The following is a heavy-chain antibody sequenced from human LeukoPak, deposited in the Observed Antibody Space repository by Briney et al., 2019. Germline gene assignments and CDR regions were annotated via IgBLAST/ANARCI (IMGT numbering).Heavy chain of an antibody. J-gene: IGHJ3*02. Sequence: SGGSLRLSCAASGFTFSSYAMHWVRQAPGKGLEWVAVISYDGSNKYYADSVKGRFTISRDNSKNTLYLQMNSLRAEDTAVYYCAKAWIQLWFSEGEDFGAFDIWGQGTMVTVSS. CDR2: ISYDGSNK. V-gene: IGHV3-30*04. CDR1: GFTFSSYA. CDR3: AKAWIQLWFSEGEDFGAFDI. D-gene: IGHD5-18*01.